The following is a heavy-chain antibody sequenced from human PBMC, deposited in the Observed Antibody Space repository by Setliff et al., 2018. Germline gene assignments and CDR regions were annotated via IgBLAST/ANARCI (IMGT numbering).Heavy chain of an antibody. CDR2: IHTGGST. J-gene: IGHJ4*02. CDR3: ARDNPIVGATDY. D-gene: IGHD1-26*01. CDR1: GDSMNSRKFY. V-gene: IGHV4-61*02. Sequence: PSETLSLTCSVSGDSMNSRKFYWNWIRQPAGRGLEWIGRIHTGGSTNYSPTLGGRVIISLDRSENQFSLTVRSVTAADTALYFCARDNPIVGATDYWGQGVLVTVS.